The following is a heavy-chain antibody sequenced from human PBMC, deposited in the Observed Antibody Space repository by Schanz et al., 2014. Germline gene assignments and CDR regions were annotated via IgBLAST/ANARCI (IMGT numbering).Heavy chain of an antibody. CDR2: ISAYTNNT. CDR1: GYTFTNFF. D-gene: IGHD2-2*01. V-gene: IGHV1-18*04. CDR3: ARDRRRYCSTASCLHDNWFDP. Sequence: QVHLVQSGAEVHKPGASLKISCKASGYTFTNFFLHWVRQAPGQGLEWMGWISAYTNNTNYAQKSQGRVTMTTDTSTGTAYMELRRLRSDDTAVYYCARDRRRYCSTASCLHDNWFDPWGQGTLVIVSS. J-gene: IGHJ5*02.